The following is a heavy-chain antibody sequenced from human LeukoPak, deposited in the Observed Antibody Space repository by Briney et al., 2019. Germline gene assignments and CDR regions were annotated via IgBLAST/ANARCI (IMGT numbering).Heavy chain of an antibody. Sequence: SETLSLTCAVYGGSFGGYYWSWIRQPPGKGLEWIGEIIHSGSTNYNPSLKSRVTISVDTSKNQFSLKLSSVTAADTAVYYRARGYYHDSSGYYLGFDYWDQGTLVTVSS. J-gene: IGHJ4*02. CDR2: IIHSGST. V-gene: IGHV4-34*01. CDR3: ARGYYHDSSGYYLGFDY. CDR1: GGSFGGYY. D-gene: IGHD3-22*01.